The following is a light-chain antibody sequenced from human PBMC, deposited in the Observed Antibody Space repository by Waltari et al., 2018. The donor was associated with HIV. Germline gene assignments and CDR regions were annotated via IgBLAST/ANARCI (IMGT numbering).Light chain of an antibody. CDR2: GVS. J-gene: IGKJ1*01. CDR1: QRVSNN. V-gene: IGKV3-15*01. Sequence: LIMTQSPGSLSVSPGERVTLACRPSQRVSNNSAWFQHQRGQPPRLLIFGVSSKAADVPDIFRGSGSGTEFNLTISGLRSEDFATYYCQQYHSWPWTFGQGTKVEV. CDR3: QQYHSWPWT.